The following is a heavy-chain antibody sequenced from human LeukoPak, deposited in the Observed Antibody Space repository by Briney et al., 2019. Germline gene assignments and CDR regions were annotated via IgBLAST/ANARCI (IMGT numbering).Heavy chain of an antibody. CDR1: GFTFSSYA. D-gene: IGHD6-19*01. V-gene: IGHV3-23*01. Sequence: PGGSLRLSCAASGFTFSSYAMSWVRQAPGKGLEWVSAISGSGGSTYYADSVKGRFTISRDNSKNTLYLQMNSLRVEDTAIYFCANRPYANGWYYFDHWGQGTLVTVSS. CDR3: ANRPYANGWYYFDH. J-gene: IGHJ4*02. CDR2: ISGSGGST.